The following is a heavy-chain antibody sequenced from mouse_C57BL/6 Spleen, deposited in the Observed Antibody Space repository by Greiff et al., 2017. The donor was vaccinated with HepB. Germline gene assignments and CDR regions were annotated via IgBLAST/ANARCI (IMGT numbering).Heavy chain of an antibody. CDR1: GFPFSSYA. CDR3: TREGSLYYAMDY. V-gene: IGHV5-9-1*02. Sequence: EVQLVESGEGLVKPGGSLKLSCAASGFPFSSYAMSWVRQTPEKRLAWVAYISSGGAYIYYADTVKGRFTISRDNARNTLYLQMSSLKSEDTAMYYCTREGSLYYAMDYWGQGTSVTVSS. J-gene: IGHJ4*01. D-gene: IGHD3-3*01. CDR2: ISSGGAYI.